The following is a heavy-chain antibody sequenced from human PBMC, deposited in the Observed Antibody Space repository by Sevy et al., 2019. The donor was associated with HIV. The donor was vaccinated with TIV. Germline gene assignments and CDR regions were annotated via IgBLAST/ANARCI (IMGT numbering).Heavy chain of an antibody. Sequence: GGSLRLSCVASKFPFRSNGFHWVRQPPGKGLEWLSYINFDGSDRKYADSVKGRFTVSRDNSKNTLYLQMNSRRAEDTAVYYCAKDLRVVIPAAMQPADLWGQGTLVTVSS. CDR1: KFPFRSNG. CDR3: AKDLRVVIPAAMQPADL. CDR2: INFDGSDR. J-gene: IGHJ5*02. D-gene: IGHD2-2*01. V-gene: IGHV3-30*02.